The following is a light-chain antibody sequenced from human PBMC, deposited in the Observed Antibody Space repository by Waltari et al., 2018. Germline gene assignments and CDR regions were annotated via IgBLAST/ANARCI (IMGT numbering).Light chain of an antibody. CDR1: QTIHTS. CDR3: QQTFTIPFS. Sequence: DIQMTQSPSSLSAFVGDRVTITCRASQTIHTSLSWYQGKPGKPPRLLIYAASTLPSGVPSRFSGGGSGTEFTLTISTLQHEDFATYYCQQTFTIPFSFGQGT. CDR2: AAS. J-gene: IGKJ2*03. V-gene: IGKV1-39*01.